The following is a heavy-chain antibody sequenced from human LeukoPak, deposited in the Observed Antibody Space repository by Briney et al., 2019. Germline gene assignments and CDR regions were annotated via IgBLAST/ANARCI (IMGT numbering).Heavy chain of an antibody. Sequence: GGSLRLSCAASGFTFSRYAMHWVRQAPGKGLEWVAVISYDGSNEYYADSVKGRFTISRDSSDNTLYLQMNSLRVEDTAVYYCARVGYYSSGPFSYFDYWGQGTLVTVSS. CDR2: ISYDGSNE. J-gene: IGHJ4*02. CDR3: ARVGYYSSGPFSYFDY. V-gene: IGHV3-30-3*01. D-gene: IGHD3-10*01. CDR1: GFTFSRYA.